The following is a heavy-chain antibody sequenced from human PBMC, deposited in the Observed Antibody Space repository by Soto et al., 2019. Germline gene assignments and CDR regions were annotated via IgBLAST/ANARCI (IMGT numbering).Heavy chain of an antibody. D-gene: IGHD6-6*01. CDR2: ISAYDGNT. J-gene: IGHJ4*02. CDR1: GCTIPSYC. CDR3: ARADGIAARPDIAY. Sequence: ASVPVSCKASGCTIPSYCFTGVRQAPGQGLEWMGWISAYDGNTNYAQKLQGRVTMTTDTSTSTSYMDLRSLRSDDTAIYYCARADGIAARPDIAYWGQGTLVTVSS. V-gene: IGHV1-18*01.